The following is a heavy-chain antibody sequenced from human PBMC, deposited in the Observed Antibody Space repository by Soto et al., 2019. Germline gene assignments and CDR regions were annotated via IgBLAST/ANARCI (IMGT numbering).Heavy chain of an antibody. V-gene: IGHV1-69*13. CDR2: IIPIFGTA. CDR1: GGTFSSYA. D-gene: IGHD3-3*01. CDR3: ARAPPGDFWSGSWHLPFDY. Sequence: SVKFSCKASGGTFSSYAISWVRQAPGQGLEWMGGIIPIFGTANYAQKFQGRVTITADESTSTAYMELSSLRSEDTAVYYCARAPPGDFWSGSWHLPFDYWGQGTLVTVSS. J-gene: IGHJ4*02.